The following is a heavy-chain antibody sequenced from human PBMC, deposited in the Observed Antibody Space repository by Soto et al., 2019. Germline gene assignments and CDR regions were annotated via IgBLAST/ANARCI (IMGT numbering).Heavy chain of an antibody. Sequence: EVQLVESGGGLVQPGGSLRLSCAASEFTFSSYWMHWVRKAPGKGLVWVSRISSDGSSTNHADSVKGRFTISRDDAKNTLYLQMNSLRAEDTAGYYCARAGQRRNGMDVWGQGTMVTVSS. CDR1: EFTFSSYW. CDR3: ARAGQRRNGMDV. J-gene: IGHJ6*02. V-gene: IGHV3-74*01. CDR2: ISSDGSST. D-gene: IGHD3-10*01.